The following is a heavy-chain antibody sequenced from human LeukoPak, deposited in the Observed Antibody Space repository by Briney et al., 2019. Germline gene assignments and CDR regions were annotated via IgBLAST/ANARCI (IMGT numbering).Heavy chain of an antibody. D-gene: IGHD6-19*01. Sequence: SETLSLTCAVYGGSISGYYWSWIRQPPGKGLEWIGEINHSGSTNYNPSLKSRVTISVDTSKNQLSLKLSSVTAADTAVYYCAREPRRQWLVIGWFDPWGQGTLVTVSS. CDR3: AREPRRQWLVIGWFDP. V-gene: IGHV4-34*01. J-gene: IGHJ5*02. CDR1: GGSISGYY. CDR2: INHSGST.